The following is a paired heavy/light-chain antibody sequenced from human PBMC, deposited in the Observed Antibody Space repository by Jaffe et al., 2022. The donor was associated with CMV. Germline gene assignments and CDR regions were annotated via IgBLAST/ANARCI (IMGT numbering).Light chain of an antibody. CDR1: QYISNS. J-gene: IGKJ1*01. V-gene: IGKV1-39*01. CDR3: QHSYNTPRT. Sequence: DIQMTQSPSSLSASVGDRVTITCRASQYISNSLNWYQQKPGKAPKLLIYAASSLQSGVPSSFSGSGSGTDFTLTISSLQPEDFATYYCQHSYNTPRTFGQGTKVEIK. CDR2: AAS.
Heavy chain of an antibody. CDR3: ARGGEAVYAMGDYNGLDV. J-gene: IGHJ6*02. V-gene: IGHV1-2*02. D-gene: IGHD2-8*01. CDR2: INSNGAGT. Sequence: QVQLVQSGAEVKKPGASVKVSCKASGYTFTAYYLHWVRQAPGQGLEWMGWINSNGAGTNLAQKFQGRVSMTRDTSINTVYMELSRLTSDDTAVYYCARGGEAVYAMGDYNGLDVWGQGTTVTVSS. CDR1: GYTFTAYY.